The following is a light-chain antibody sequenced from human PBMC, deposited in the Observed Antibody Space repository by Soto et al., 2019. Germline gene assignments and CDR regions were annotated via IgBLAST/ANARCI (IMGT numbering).Light chain of an antibody. CDR3: QQYNNWRPIT. V-gene: IGKV3-11*01. CDR1: QSVSSS. Sequence: EIVLTQSPATLSLSPGERATLSCRASQSVSSSLAWYQQKPGQAPRLLIYDASNRATGIPARFSGSGSGTEFTLTISSLQSEDFAVYYCQQYNNWRPITFGQGTRLEIK. J-gene: IGKJ5*01. CDR2: DAS.